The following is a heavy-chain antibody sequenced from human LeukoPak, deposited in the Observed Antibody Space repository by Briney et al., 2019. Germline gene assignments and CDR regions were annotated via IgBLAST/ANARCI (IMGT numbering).Heavy chain of an antibody. Sequence: PGGSLRLSCAASGFTFSDYYMSWIRQAPGKGLEWVSYISYSGTTKYNADSVKGRFSISRDNAKNSLYLQMNSLRAEDTAVYYCAELGITMIGGVWGKGTTVTISS. V-gene: IGHV3-11*04. D-gene: IGHD3-10*02. CDR3: AELGITMIGGV. J-gene: IGHJ6*04. CDR1: GFTFSDYY. CDR2: ISYSGTTK.